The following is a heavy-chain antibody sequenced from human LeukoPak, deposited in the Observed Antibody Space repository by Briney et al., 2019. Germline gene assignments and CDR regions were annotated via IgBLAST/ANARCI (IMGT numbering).Heavy chain of an antibody. CDR3: ARSAKDCSGCKCFHTGFDY. D-gene: IGHD2-15*01. CDR2: INDSGDT. J-gene: IGHJ4*02. Sequence: SETLSLTCAVYDGSFSGYYWSWIRQPPGKGLEWIADINDSGDTNYYPSLKSRVTISEDTSKNQFSLKLGSVTAADTAVYYCARSAKDCSGCKCFHTGFDYWRQGTLVTVSS. V-gene: IGHV4-34*01. CDR1: DGSFSGYY.